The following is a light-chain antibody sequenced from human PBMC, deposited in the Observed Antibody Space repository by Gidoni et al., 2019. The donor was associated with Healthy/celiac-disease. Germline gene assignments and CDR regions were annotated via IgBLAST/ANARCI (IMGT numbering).Light chain of an antibody. CDR1: QSVSSSY. CDR3: QQYGSSPQYS. V-gene: IGKV3-20*01. Sequence: ESVWTQSPGTLSLSPGERATLSCRASQSVSSSYLAWYQQKPGQAPRLLIYGASSRATGIPDRFSGSGSGTDFTLTISRLEPEDFAVYYCQQYGSSPQYSFXQXTKLEIK. J-gene: IGKJ2*03. CDR2: GAS.